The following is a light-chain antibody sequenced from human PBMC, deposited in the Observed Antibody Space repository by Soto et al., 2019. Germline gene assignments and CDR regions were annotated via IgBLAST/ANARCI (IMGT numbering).Light chain of an antibody. CDR3: SSYTSSSTLVV. V-gene: IGLV2-14*01. Sequence: QSALTQPASVSGSPGQTITISCTGTSSDVGGYNDVSWYQQHPGTAPKLMIYDDSNRPSGVSNRFSGSKSGNTASLAISGLQAEDEADYYCSSYTSSSTLVVFGGGTKLTVL. J-gene: IGLJ2*01. CDR1: SSDVGGYND. CDR2: DDS.